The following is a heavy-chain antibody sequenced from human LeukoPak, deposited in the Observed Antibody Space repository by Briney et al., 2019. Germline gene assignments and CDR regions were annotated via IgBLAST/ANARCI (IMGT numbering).Heavy chain of an antibody. V-gene: IGHV3-30*04. Sequence: GRSLRLSCAASGFTFSNYEIDWVRQAPGKGLEWVAAISYDGSNKYSADSVKGRFTISRDNSKNTLYLQMNSLRADDTAVYYCARVTGGYNLVDYWGQGTLVTVSS. CDR2: ISYDGSNK. CDR3: ARVTGGYNLVDY. J-gene: IGHJ4*02. CDR1: GFTFSNYE. D-gene: IGHD5-24*01.